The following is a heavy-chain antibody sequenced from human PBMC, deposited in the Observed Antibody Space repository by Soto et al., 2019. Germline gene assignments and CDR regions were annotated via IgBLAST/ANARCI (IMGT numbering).Heavy chain of an antibody. Sequence: QVQLVQSGAEVKKPGSSVKVSCKASGGTFSSYTISWVRQAPGQGLEWMGRIIPILGIANYAQKFQGRVTITADKSTSTAYMELSSLRSEDTAVYYCGRASSGYDTAENAWGQGTLVTVSS. J-gene: IGHJ5*02. CDR3: GRASSGYDTAENA. D-gene: IGHD5-12*01. V-gene: IGHV1-69*02. CDR2: IIPILGIA. CDR1: GGTFSSYT.